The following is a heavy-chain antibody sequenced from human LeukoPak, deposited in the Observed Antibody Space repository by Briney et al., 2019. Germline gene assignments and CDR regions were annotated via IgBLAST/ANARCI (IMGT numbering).Heavy chain of an antibody. D-gene: IGHD2-2*01. CDR2: INSDGSST. CDR3: AGESRYSSTWEFDK. V-gene: IGHV3-74*01. Sequence: GGSLRLSCAASGFSFNTYWMHWVRQAPGKGLVWVSRINSDGSSTNYADSVKGRFTISRDNAKNTLYLQMNSLRAEDTADYFCAGESRYSSTWEFDKWGQGTLVIVSS. CDR1: GFSFNTYW. J-gene: IGHJ4*02.